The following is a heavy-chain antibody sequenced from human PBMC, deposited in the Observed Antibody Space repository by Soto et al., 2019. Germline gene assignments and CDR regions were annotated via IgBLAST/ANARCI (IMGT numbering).Heavy chain of an antibody. CDR3: ATAGTGTFTD. Sequence: EVQLVESGGGLVQPGGSLRLSCAASGFTFSGYWMQWVRQAPGKGLVWVSRISSDGSSTTYADSVKCRFTISRDNAKNMLYLQRNSQRAEDTAVYYCATAGTGTFTDWGQGTLATVSS. J-gene: IGHJ4*02. CDR1: GFTFSGYW. D-gene: IGHD1-1*01. V-gene: IGHV3-74*03. CDR2: ISSDGSST.